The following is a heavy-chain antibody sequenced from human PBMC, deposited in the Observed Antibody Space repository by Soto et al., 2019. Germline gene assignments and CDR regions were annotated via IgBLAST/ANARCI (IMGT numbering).Heavy chain of an antibody. CDR3: ARLLQEFDFWSGPYLLPGYYYYMDV. Sequence: PGESLKISCKGSGYSFTSYWIGWVRQMPGKGLEWMGIIYPGDSDTRYSPSFQGQVTISADKSISTAYLQWSSLKASDTAMYYCARLLQEFDFWSGPYLLPGYYYYMDVSGKGTTVTVSS. J-gene: IGHJ6*03. V-gene: IGHV5-51*01. CDR1: GYSFTSYW. D-gene: IGHD3-3*01. CDR2: IYPGDSDT.